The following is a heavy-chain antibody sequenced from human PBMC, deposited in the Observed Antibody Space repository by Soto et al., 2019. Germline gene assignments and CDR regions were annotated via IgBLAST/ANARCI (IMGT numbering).Heavy chain of an antibody. CDR2: IYYSGST. V-gene: IGHV4-59*01. J-gene: IGHJ6*02. CDR1: GGSISSYY. D-gene: IGHD6-13*01. Sequence: SETLSLTCTVSGGSISSYYWSWIRQPPGKGLEWIGYIYYSGSTNYNPSLKSRVTISVDTSKNQFSLKLSSVTAADTAVYYGASSGSSSSWYGDYYYGMDVWGQGTTVTVSS. CDR3: ASSGSSSSWYGDYYYGMDV.